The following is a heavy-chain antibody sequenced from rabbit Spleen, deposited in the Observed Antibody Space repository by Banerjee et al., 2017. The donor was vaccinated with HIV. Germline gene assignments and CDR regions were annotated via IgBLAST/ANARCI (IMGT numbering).Heavy chain of an antibody. CDR1: GVSFSSNHY. D-gene: IGHD1-1*01. Sequence: QSLEESGGDLVKPGASLTLTCTASGVSFSSNHYMCWVRQAPGKGLQWIACINTFTARGVYATWAKGRFTISRASRTTVTLQMTSLTAADTASYFCARDLAAVIGWNFNLWGPGTLVTVS. V-gene: IGHV1S40*01. J-gene: IGHJ4*01. CDR2: INTFTARG. CDR3: ARDLAAVIGWNFNL.